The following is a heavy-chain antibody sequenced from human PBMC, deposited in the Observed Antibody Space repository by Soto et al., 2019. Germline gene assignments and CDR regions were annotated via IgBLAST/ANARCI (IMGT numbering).Heavy chain of an antibody. D-gene: IGHD1-26*01. CDR2: INPSGGST. V-gene: IGHV1-46*01. CDR1: GYTFTSYY. CDR3: ASSLSGSNHPYYFDY. J-gene: IGHJ4*02. Sequence: ASVKVCCKASGYTFTSYYMHWVRQAPGQGLEWMGIINPSGGSTSYAQKFQGRVTMTRDTSTSTVYMELSSLRSEDTAVYYCASSLSGSNHPYYFDYWGQGTLVTVSS.